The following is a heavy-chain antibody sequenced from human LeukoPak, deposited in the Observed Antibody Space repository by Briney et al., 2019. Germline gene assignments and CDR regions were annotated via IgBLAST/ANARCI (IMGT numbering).Heavy chain of an antibody. Sequence: SETLSLTCAVYGGSFSGYYWSWIRQPPGKGLEWIGEINHSGSTNYNPSLKSRVTISVETSKNRFSLKLSSVTAADTAVYYCAREIAARTTGWFDPWGQGTLVTVSS. D-gene: IGHD6-6*01. CDR2: INHSGST. CDR3: AREIAARTTGWFDP. V-gene: IGHV4-34*01. J-gene: IGHJ5*02. CDR1: GGSFSGYY.